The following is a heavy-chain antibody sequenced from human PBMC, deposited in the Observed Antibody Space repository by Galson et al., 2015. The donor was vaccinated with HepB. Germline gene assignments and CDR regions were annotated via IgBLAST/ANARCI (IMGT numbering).Heavy chain of an antibody. J-gene: IGHJ5*02. V-gene: IGHV4-30-4*01. CDR2: IYYSGSA. D-gene: IGHD3-10*01. Sequence: TLSLTCNVSGGSMSRADYYWSWIRQPPGKGLEWIGYIYYSGSAHYNPSLRSRLSISVDTSKNQFSLKLNSVTAADTAVYYCARGNGFRGVGWFDPWGQGTLVTVSS. CDR1: GGSMSRADYY. CDR3: ARGNGFRGVGWFDP.